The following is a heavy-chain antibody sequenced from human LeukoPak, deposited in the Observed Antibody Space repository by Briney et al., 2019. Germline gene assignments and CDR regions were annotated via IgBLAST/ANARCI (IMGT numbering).Heavy chain of an antibody. J-gene: IGHJ4*02. CDR1: GFMFSSFS. CDR2: ISAGGST. Sequence: QPGGSLRLSCAASGFMFSSFSMSWVRHVPGKGLEWVSTISAGGSTYYADSVKGRFTISRDNSKNTLFLQMNSLRAEDTAIYYCAKRPAAVRGVIPYLDYWGQGTLVTVSP. CDR3: AKRPAAVRGVIPYLDY. V-gene: IGHV3-23*01. D-gene: IGHD3-10*02.